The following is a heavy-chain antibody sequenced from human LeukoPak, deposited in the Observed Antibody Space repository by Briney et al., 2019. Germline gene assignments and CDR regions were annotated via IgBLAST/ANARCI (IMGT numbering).Heavy chain of an antibody. CDR2: IYYSGST. J-gene: IGHJ6*04. CDR3: ARGGRVGDHRAGYYHGMDV. Sequence: KPSETLSLTCTVSGGSISSYYWSWLRQPPGKGLEWIGYIYYSGSTNYNPSLKGRVTISVDTSKNQFSLKLSSVTAADTAVYYCARGGRVGDHRAGYYHGMDVWGKGTTVTVSS. CDR1: GGSISSYY. D-gene: IGHD1-26*01. V-gene: IGHV4-59*01.